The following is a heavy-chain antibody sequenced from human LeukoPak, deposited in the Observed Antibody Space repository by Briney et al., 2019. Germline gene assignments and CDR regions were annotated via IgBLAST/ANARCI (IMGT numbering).Heavy chain of an antibody. Sequence: PGGSLRLSCAASGFTFGDYAMHWVRQAPGKGLEWVSGISWNSGSIGYADSVKGRFTISRDNAKNFLYLQMNSLRAEDTALYYCAKDRDYYGSGSPFDYWGQGTLVTVSS. CDR1: GFTFGDYA. CDR3: AKDRDYYGSGSPFDY. CDR2: ISWNSGSI. J-gene: IGHJ4*02. D-gene: IGHD3-10*01. V-gene: IGHV3-9*01.